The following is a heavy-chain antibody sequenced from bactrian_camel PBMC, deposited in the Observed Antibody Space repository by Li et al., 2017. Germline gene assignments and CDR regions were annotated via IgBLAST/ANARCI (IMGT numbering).Heavy chain of an antibody. J-gene: IGHJ4*01. CDR2: LFTLRNIA. Sequence: LVASGGGSVQAGGALRLSCAASGCTYSSYCMGWFRQAPGKEREGVASLFTLRNIAQYADSVKGRFTISQDKAKSTVYLEMDNLNPEDTAMYYCAADDRQWFLASLVSKYKFSGQGTQVTVS. V-gene: IGHV3S40*01. CDR1: GCTYSSYC. CDR3: AADDRQWFLASLVSKYKF. D-gene: IGHD2*01.